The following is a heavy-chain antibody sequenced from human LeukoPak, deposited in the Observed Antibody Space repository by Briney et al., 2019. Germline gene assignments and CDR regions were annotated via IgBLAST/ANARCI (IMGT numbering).Heavy chain of an antibody. J-gene: IGHJ4*02. CDR2: ISSGGDSI. Sequence: SGGSLRLSCAASHFVFSDHYMSWVRQAPGKGLEWVAYISSGGDSILYADSVRGRFAISRDNAKNPLYLQINSLRVEDTAVYYCVREMDGEYASGTLFDLWGQGNMVTVSS. V-gene: IGHV3-11*01. D-gene: IGHD3-10*01. CDR3: VREMDGEYASGTLFDL. CDR1: HFVFSDHY.